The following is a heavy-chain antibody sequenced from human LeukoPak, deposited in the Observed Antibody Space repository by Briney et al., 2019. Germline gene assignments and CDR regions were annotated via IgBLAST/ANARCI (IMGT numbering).Heavy chain of an antibody. V-gene: IGHV3-33*01. CDR1: GVTFSSYG. CDR3: ASVLLPLYAIDV. CDR2: IWYDGSNK. J-gene: IGHJ6*02. Sequence: GGSLRRSCAAAGVTFSSYGMHWVRQAPGKGLEGVAVIWYDGSNKYYADSVKGRFTISRDNSKNTLYLHMNSLRAEDTAVYYCASVLLPLYAIDVWGPGTTVTVSS. D-gene: IGHD3-10*01.